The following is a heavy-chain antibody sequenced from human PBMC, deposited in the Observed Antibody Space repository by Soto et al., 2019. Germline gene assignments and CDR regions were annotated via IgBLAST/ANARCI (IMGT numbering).Heavy chain of an antibody. V-gene: IGHV1-69*13. Sequence: GASVKVSCKASGGTFRSYVISWVRQAPGQGLEWMGGIIPLLGTTSLAQKFQGRVTISADESTSTAYMDLSSLRSEDTGVYYCATRIAARPDYFDSWGRGTLVTVSS. CDR2: IIPLLGTT. D-gene: IGHD6-6*01. CDR3: ATRIAARPDYFDS. J-gene: IGHJ4*02. CDR1: GGTFRSYV.